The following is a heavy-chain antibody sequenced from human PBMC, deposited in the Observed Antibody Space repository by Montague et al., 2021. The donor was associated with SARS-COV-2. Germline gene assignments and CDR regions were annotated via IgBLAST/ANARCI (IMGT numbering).Heavy chain of an antibody. J-gene: IGHJ6*02. V-gene: IGHV4-30-2*06. CDR3: ATGTRMYGMGF. Sequence: TLSLTCVVSGGSVSSGDYSWSWIRQSPGKGPEWIGYIYQSGSAYYNPSLKSRVTISIDTSNNQFSLNLRSVTAADTGLYYCATGTRMYGMGFWGQGTTVTVSS. D-gene: IGHD3-10*01. CDR2: IYQSGSA. CDR1: GGSVSSGDYS.